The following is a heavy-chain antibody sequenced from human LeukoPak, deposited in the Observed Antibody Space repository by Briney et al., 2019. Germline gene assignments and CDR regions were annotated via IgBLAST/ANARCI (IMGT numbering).Heavy chain of an antibody. Sequence: SVKVSCKASGGTFSSYAISWVRQAPGRGLEWMGGIIPIFGTAKYAQNFQGRVSIAADRSTSTAYMELSSLRSEDTAVYYCARLYTHYDSSGYYYEDYWGQGTLVTVSA. D-gene: IGHD3-22*01. CDR2: IIPIFGTA. V-gene: IGHV1-69*06. J-gene: IGHJ4*02. CDR1: GGTFSSYA. CDR3: ARLYTHYDSSGYYYEDY.